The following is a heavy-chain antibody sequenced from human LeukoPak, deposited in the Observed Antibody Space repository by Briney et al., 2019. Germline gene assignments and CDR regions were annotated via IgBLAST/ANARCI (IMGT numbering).Heavy chain of an antibody. CDR3: AKGSHYSWFDP. D-gene: IGHD1-26*01. V-gene: IGHV3-23*01. CDR2: ISGFGENT. CDR1: GFTFSSSA. Sequence: GGSLRLSCAASGFTFSSSAMSWVRQAPGKGLEWVSTISGFGENTYYADSVKGRFTISRDNFKSALFLQMNSLRAEDTAVYYCAKGSHYSWFDPWGQGTLVIVSS. J-gene: IGHJ5*02.